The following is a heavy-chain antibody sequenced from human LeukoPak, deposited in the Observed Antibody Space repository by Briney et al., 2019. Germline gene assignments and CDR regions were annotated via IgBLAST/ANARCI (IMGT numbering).Heavy chain of an antibody. CDR1: GFTFSNYG. CDR2: IWSDGGNK. V-gene: IGHV3-33*06. D-gene: IGHD2/OR15-2a*01. J-gene: IGHJ4*02. CDR3: AKGSTTFDY. Sequence: GRSLRLSCVASGFTFSNYGMHWVRQAPGKGLEWVAVIWSDGGNKFYRDSVKGRFTISRDNSKNTLYLQMSSLSAEDTAVYYCAKGSTTFDYWGQGTLVTVSS.